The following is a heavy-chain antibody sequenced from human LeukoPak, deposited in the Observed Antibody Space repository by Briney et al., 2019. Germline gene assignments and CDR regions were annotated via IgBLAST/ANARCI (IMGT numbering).Heavy chain of an antibody. J-gene: IGHJ4*02. CDR1: GFTFSSYG. CDR2: ISYDGSNK. Sequence: GGSLRLSCAASGFTFSSYGMHWVRQAPGKGLEWVAVISYDGSNKYYADSVKGRFTISRDNSKNTLYLQVNSLRAEDTAVYYCAKMAMLQRPIFDYWGQGTLVTVSS. V-gene: IGHV3-30*18. CDR3: AKMAMLQRPIFDY. D-gene: IGHD2-2*01.